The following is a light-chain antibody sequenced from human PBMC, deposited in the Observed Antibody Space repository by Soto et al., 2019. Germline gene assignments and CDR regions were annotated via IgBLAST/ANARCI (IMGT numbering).Light chain of an antibody. J-gene: IGKJ5*01. Sequence: ERKPGPASGSEKTGGRASRSRGASQSFSSNLAWYQQKPGQAPRLLIYGASTRATVIPARFSGSGSGTEFTLTISSLQSEEFAVYYCQQYNNWPRTYGQGTRLDIK. CDR3: QQYNNWPRT. CDR2: GAS. CDR1: QSFSSN. V-gene: IGKV3-15*01.